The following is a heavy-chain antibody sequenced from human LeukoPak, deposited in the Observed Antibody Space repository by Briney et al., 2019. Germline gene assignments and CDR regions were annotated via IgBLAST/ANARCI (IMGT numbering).Heavy chain of an antibody. D-gene: IGHD2-2*01. J-gene: IGHJ3*02. CDR3: TTDEPYCSSTSCYGGI. CDR1: GFTFSNAL. V-gene: IGHV3-15*01. CDR2: MKSKTDGGIK. Sequence: NPEGSLRLSSASSGFTFSNALVSWVRQAPGKGLWWGCRMKSKTDGGIKDYAAPVKGSFTISRDDSNNTLYLQMNSLKTEDTAVYYCTTDEPYCSSTSCYGGIWGQGTMVTVSS.